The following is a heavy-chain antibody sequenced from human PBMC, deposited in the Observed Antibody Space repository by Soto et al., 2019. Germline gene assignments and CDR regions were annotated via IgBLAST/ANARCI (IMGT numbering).Heavy chain of an antibody. Sequence: EVQLVESGGGLVQPGRSLRLSCAASGFTFEDYGMHWVRQAPGKGLEWVSGISWNSGSIGYADSVKGRFTVSRDNAKNSLYMQMSGLRPEDTALYYCAKDIERSTIFAVVTTYYYCMDVWGQGTTVTVSS. D-gene: IGHD3-3*01. J-gene: IGHJ6*02. CDR3: AKDIERSTIFAVVTTYYYCMDV. V-gene: IGHV3-9*01. CDR1: GFTFEDYG. CDR2: ISWNSGSI.